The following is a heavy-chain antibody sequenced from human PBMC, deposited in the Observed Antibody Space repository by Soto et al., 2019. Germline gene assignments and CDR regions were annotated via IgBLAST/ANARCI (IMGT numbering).Heavy chain of an antibody. V-gene: IGHV3-23*01. CDR3: AKAREVTLVRVPSSY. Sequence: GGSLRLSCAASGFTFDGYAMSWVRQAPGKGLQWVSTIGGSGDGTYYSDSVKGRFTISRDNSKNTLYLQMNSLRAEDTAVYYCAKAREVTLVRVPSSYWGQVTRVTVSS. D-gene: IGHD3-10*01. CDR2: IGGSGDGT. J-gene: IGHJ4*02. CDR1: GFTFDGYA.